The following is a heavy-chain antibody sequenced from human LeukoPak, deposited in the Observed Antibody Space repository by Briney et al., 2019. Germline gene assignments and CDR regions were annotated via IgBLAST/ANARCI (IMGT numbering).Heavy chain of an antibody. CDR2: IFQSGST. J-gene: IGHJ5*02. Sequence: SQTLSLTCAVSGGSISSGDYSWSWIRQPPGKGLEWIGYIFQSGSTYYNPSLKSRVTISVDRSKNQFSLKLSSVTAADTAVYYCARVGSNWNDVRYNWFDPWGQGTLVTVSS. D-gene: IGHD1-20*01. CDR1: GGSISSGDYS. V-gene: IGHV4-30-2*01. CDR3: ARVGSNWNDVRYNWFDP.